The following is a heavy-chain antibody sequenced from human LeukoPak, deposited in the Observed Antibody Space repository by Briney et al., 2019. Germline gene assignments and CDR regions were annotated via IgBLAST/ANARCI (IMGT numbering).Heavy chain of an antibody. CDR1: GFTFSNNW. CDR2: ISYDGSNK. CDR3: AKDLGYYYGMDV. Sequence: GGSLRLSCAASGFTFSNNWMSWVRQAPGKGLEWVAVISYDGSNKYYADSVKGRFTISRDNSKNTLYLQMNSLRAEDTAVYYCAKDLGYYYGMDVWGQGTTVTVSS. J-gene: IGHJ6*02. V-gene: IGHV3-30*18.